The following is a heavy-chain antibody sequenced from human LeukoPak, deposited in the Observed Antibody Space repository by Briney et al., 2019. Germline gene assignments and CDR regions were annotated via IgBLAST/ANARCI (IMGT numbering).Heavy chain of an antibody. Sequence: GGSLRLSCAASGFTFSNYWMSWVRQAPGKGLEWVANIKLDGSEKNYVDSVKGRFTISRDNTKNSLYLQMNSLRVEDTAVFYCARDQYDTWSRRGNFDSWGQGTLVIVSS. CDR3: ARDQYDTWSRRGNFDS. D-gene: IGHD3-3*01. J-gene: IGHJ4*02. CDR1: GFTFSNYW. CDR2: IKLDGSEK. V-gene: IGHV3-7*03.